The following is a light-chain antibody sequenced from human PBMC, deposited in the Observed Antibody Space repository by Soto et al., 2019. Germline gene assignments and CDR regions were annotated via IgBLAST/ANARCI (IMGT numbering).Light chain of an antibody. CDR2: GAS. CDR1: QSVSSRF. Sequence: EIVLTQSPGTLSLSPGERATLSCRASQSVSSRFLAWYQQKPGQAPRLLMYGASNRATGIPDRFSGTGSGTDFTLTISRLEPEDFAVYYCQQYNDWPSLTFGGGTKV. J-gene: IGKJ4*01. CDR3: QQYNDWPSLT. V-gene: IGKV3-20*01.